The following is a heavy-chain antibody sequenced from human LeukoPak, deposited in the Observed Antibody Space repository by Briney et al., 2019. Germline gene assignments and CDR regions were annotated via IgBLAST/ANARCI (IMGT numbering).Heavy chain of an antibody. Sequence: GGSLRLSCAASGFTFSSYAMSWVRQAPGKGLEWVSVISASGGSTHYADSVKGRFTISRDNSKNTLYLQMNSLGAEDTAVYYCAKDLVGATLRLDLDYWGQGTLVTVSS. CDR2: ISASGGST. J-gene: IGHJ4*02. CDR3: AKDLVGATLRLDLDY. D-gene: IGHD1-26*01. CDR1: GFTFSSYA. V-gene: IGHV3-23*01.